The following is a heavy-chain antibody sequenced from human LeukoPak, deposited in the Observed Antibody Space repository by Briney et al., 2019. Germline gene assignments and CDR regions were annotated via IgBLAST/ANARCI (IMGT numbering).Heavy chain of an antibody. D-gene: IGHD3-22*01. V-gene: IGHV1-18*01. J-gene: IGHJ3*02. Sequence: ASVKVSCKASGYTFTSYGISWVRQAPGQGLEWMGWISAYNGNTNYAQRLQGRVTMTRDTSTSTVYMELSSLRSEDTAVYYCASGWGFLYYYDSSGYTPNNAFDIWGQGTMVTVSS. CDR3: ASGWGFLYYYDSSGYTPNNAFDI. CDR1: GYTFTSYG. CDR2: ISAYNGNT.